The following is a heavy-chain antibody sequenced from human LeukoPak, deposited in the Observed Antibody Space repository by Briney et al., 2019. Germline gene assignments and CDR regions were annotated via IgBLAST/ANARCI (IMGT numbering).Heavy chain of an antibody. J-gene: IGHJ4*02. Sequence: GGSLRLSCAGSGFTLSSYYMHCVRQAPDKGLEWVAVMAYDETTANYAGSVQGRFTCSRENSKKTLFLQINILIGEDMSMYFFRSGGGANYYGDYFDYWSQGTLVTVSS. CDR2: MAYDETTA. D-gene: IGHD1-26*01. CDR3: RSGGGANYYGDYFDY. V-gene: IGHV3-30*14. CDR1: GFTLSSYY.